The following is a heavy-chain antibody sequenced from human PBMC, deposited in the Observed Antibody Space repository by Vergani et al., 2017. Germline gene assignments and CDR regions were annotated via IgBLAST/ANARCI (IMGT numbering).Heavy chain of an antibody. CDR1: GFTFSSYG. V-gene: IGHV3-30*03. CDR3: ARGSGWAEEYYFDY. Sequence: QVQLVESGGGVVQPGRSLRLSCAASGFTFSSYGMHWVRQAPGKGLEWVAVISYDGSNKYYADSVKGRFTISRDNSKNTLYLQMNSLRAEDTAVYYCARGSGWAEEYYFDYWGQGTLVTVSS. D-gene: IGHD6-19*01. CDR2: ISYDGSNK. J-gene: IGHJ4*02.